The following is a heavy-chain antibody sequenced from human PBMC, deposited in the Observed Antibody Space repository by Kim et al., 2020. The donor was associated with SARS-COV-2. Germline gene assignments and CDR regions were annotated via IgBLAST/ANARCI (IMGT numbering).Heavy chain of an antibody. Sequence: GGSLRLSCAATGLNFNSYWMTWVRQAPGTGLQWVASINQDGSEVNYVDSVRGRFTISRDSAPNSLSLQMNRLRVEDTALYYCTRGRDYADYWGQGTQVTVST. V-gene: IGHV3-7*03. J-gene: IGHJ4*02. CDR1: GLNFNSYW. CDR3: TRGRDYADY. CDR2: INQDGSEV.